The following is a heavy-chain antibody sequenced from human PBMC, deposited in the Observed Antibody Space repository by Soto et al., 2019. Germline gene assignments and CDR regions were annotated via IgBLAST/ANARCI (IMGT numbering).Heavy chain of an antibody. D-gene: IGHD6-13*01. CDR3: ARTYSSSWSPLEY. CDR1: GGSFSGYY. V-gene: IGHV4-34*01. CDR2: IDHSGGT. Sequence: QVQLQQWGAGLLKPSETMSLTCAVCGGSFSGYYWSWIRQPPGKGLVWIGEIDHSGGTNYNPSLKSRITISVDTSKTQFSLKLTSVTAADTAVYYCARTYSSSWSPLEYWGQGTLVTVSS. J-gene: IGHJ4*02.